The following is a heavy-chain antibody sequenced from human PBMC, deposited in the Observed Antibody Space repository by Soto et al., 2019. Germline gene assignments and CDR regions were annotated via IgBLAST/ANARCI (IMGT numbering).Heavy chain of an antibody. D-gene: IGHD4-17*01. CDR2: ISGSGGST. J-gene: IGHJ4*02. CDR3: AKDLNDYGDPSYFDY. Sequence: GGSLRLSCAASGFTFSSYAMSWVRQAPGKGLEWVSAISGSGGSTYYADSVKGRFTISRDNSKNTLYLQMNSLRAEDTAVYYCAKDLNDYGDPSYFDYWGQGTLVTVSS. CDR1: GFTFSSYA. V-gene: IGHV3-23*01.